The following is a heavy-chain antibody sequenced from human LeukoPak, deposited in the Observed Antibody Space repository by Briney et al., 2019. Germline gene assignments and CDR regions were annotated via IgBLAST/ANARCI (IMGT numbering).Heavy chain of an antibody. V-gene: IGHV1-69*13. CDR3: ARVRQHNYYYGMDV. CDR1: GYTFTSYG. D-gene: IGHD1-1*01. CDR2: IIPIFGTA. Sequence: ASVKVSCKASGYTFTSYGISWVRQAPGQGLEWMGGIIPIFGTANYAQKFQGRVTITADESTSTAYMELSSLRSEDTAVYYCARVRQHNYYYGMDVWGQGTTVTVSS. J-gene: IGHJ6*02.